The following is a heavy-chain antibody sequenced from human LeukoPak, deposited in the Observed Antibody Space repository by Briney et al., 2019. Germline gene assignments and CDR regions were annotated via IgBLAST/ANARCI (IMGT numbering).Heavy chain of an antibody. CDR3: ARESGSGYNSYYFDY. J-gene: IGHJ4*02. CDR2: INPNSGGT. V-gene: IGHV1-2*02. CDR1: GYTFTGYY. Sequence: GASVKVSCKASGYTFTGYYMHWVRQAPGQGLEWMGWINPNSGGTNYAQKFQGRVTMTGDTSISTAYMELSRLRSDDTAVYYCARESGSGYNSYYFDYWGQGTLVTVSS. D-gene: IGHD5-24*01.